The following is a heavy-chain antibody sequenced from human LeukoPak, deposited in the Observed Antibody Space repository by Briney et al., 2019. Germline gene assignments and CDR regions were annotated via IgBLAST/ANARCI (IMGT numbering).Heavy chain of an antibody. CDR3: AREHGSSWYPFYYYYYMDV. CDR1: GGSISSYY. V-gene: IGHV4-39*07. Sequence: SETLSLTCSVSGGSISSYYWGWIRQPPGKGLEWIGSIYYSGSTYYNPSLKSRVTISVDTSKNQFSLKLSSVTAADTAVYYCAREHGSSWYPFYYYYYMDVWGKGTTVTISS. D-gene: IGHD6-13*01. CDR2: IYYSGST. J-gene: IGHJ6*03.